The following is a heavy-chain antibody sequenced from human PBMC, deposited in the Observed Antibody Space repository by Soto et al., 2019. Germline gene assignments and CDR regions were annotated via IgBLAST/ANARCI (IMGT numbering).Heavy chain of an antibody. Sequence: GGYLGLSCAASGFTFNDYAMHWVRQAPGKGLEWVSLISWDGENEFYAASVKGRFTISRDNSNDILYLQMNSLRGEDSALYYCAKYFDSDGHRYYIAYCGQGTLVIVSS. J-gene: IGHJ4*02. CDR1: GFTFNDYA. CDR2: ISWDGENE. D-gene: IGHD3-9*01. CDR3: AKYFDSDGHRYYIAY. V-gene: IGHV3-43D*04.